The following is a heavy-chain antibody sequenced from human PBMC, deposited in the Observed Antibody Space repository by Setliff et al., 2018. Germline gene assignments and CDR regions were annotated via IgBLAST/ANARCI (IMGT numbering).Heavy chain of an antibody. V-gene: IGHV4-39*07. CDR3: ARGPVMIVATGYFDY. J-gene: IGHJ4*02. D-gene: IGHD3-22*01. CDR1: GASISSSSYY. Sequence: NPSETLSLTCTVSGASISSSSYYWAWIRQPPGRGLELIGSIFYGGSTYYNPSLKSRVTISVDTSKNQFSLKLSSVTAADTAVYYCARGPVMIVATGYFDYWGQGTLVTVSS. CDR2: IFYGGST.